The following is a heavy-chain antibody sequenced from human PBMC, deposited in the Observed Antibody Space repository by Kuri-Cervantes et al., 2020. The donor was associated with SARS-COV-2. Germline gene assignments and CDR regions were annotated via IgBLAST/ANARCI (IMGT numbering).Heavy chain of an antibody. CDR2: VNHSGGA. Sequence: GSLRLSCAASGFTFSSYAMSWVRQSPGKGLEWIGEVNHSGGANYNPFLRSRVTISVDTSKTQFSLSLSSVTAADTAVYYCAKLGGYRSGYNWFDPWGQGTLVTVSS. CDR3: AKLGGYRSGYNWFDP. V-gene: IGHV4-34*08. CDR1: GFTFSSYA. D-gene: IGHD5-18*01. J-gene: IGHJ5*02.